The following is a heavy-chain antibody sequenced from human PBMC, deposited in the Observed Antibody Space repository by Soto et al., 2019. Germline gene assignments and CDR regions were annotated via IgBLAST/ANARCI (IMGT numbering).Heavy chain of an antibody. CDR1: GGSISSSSYY. D-gene: IGHD7-27*01. CDR2: IYYSGST. J-gene: IGHJ4*02. Sequence: SETLSLTCTVSGGSISSSSYYWGWIRQPPGKGLEWIGSIYYSGSTYYNPSLKSRVTISVDTSKNQFSLKLSSVTAADTAVYYCARHDWGSGPYFDDWGQGTLVTVSS. CDR3: ARHDWGSGPYFDD. V-gene: IGHV4-39*01.